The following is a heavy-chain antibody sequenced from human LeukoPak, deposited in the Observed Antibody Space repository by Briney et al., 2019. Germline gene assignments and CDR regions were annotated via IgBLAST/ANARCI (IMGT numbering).Heavy chain of an antibody. CDR1: GYTFTGYY. V-gene: IGHV1-2*02. CDR2: INPSSCGT. D-gene: IGHD3-22*01. CDR3: ATDRQHDSSGYYLYYYYYMDV. Sequence: ASVKVSCKASGYTFTGYYMHWVRQAPGQGLEWMGGINPSSCGTKYAQKFQGRVNMTRDTAISTAYMERSMLRSDDTAVYHSATDRQHDSSGYYLYYYYYMDVWGKGTTVTVSS. J-gene: IGHJ6*03.